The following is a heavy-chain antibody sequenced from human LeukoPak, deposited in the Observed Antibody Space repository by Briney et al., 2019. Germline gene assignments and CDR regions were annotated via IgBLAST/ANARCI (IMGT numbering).Heavy chain of an antibody. J-gene: IGHJ4*02. Sequence: SETLSLTCTVSGGSISSGGYYWSWIRQPPGKGLEWIGYIYHSGSTYYNPSLKSRVTISVDRSKNQFSLKLSSVTAADTAVYYCASKLQGGSSWFEPDFDYWGQGTRVTVSS. V-gene: IGHV4-30-2*01. CDR1: GGSISSGGYY. CDR2: IYHSGST. CDR3: ASKLQGGSSWFEPDFDY. D-gene: IGHD6-13*01.